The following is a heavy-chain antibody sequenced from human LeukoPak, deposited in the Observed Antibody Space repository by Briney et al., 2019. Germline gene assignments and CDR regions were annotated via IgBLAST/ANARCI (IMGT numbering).Heavy chain of an antibody. CDR1: GGSISSSNW. V-gene: IGHV4-4*02. J-gene: IGHJ4*02. CDR3: ARDGGVRGVLE. CDR2: IYHSGST. Sequence: PSETLFLTCAVSGGSISSSNWWSWVRPPPGKGLEWIGEIYHSGSTNYNPSLKSRVTISVDTSKNQFSLKLSSVTAADTAVYYCARDGGVRGVLEWGQGTLVTVSS. D-gene: IGHD3-10*01.